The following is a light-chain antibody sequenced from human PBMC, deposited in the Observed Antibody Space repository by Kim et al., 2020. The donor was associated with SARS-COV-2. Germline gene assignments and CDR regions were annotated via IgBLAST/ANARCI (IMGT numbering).Light chain of an antibody. CDR3: ALRLRRGIWL. CDR2: STK. CDR1: SGSVSLDNY. Sequence: QTVVIQEPSLSVSPGGTVTLTCALTSGSVSLDNYASWYQKTPGQPPRTVIYSTKIHSSGLPDRLSGSILGNRAALTISGAQADDESVYYCALRLRRGIWLFGGGTKVTVL. J-gene: IGLJ2*01. V-gene: IGLV8-61*01.